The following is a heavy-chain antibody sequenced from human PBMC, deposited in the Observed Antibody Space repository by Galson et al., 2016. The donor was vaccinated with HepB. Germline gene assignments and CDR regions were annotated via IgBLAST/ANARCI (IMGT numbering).Heavy chain of an antibody. CDR1: GGSFSGNY. CDR3: ARGTRNYDFWSGNYL. Sequence: LSLTCAVYGGSFSGNYWIWIRQPPGRGLEWIGEINHSGSTNYNPSLKSRVTISVDTSKNQFSLKLSSVTAADTAVYYCARGTRNYDFWSGNYLWGQGTLVTVSS. V-gene: IGHV4-34*01. CDR2: INHSGST. D-gene: IGHD3-3*01. J-gene: IGHJ4*02.